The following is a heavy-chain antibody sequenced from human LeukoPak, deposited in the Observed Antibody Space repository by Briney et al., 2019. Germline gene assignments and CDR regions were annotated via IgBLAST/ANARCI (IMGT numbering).Heavy chain of an antibody. D-gene: IGHD1-26*01. Sequence: GASVKVSCKASGGTFSSYAISWVRQAPGQGLEWMGGIIPIFGTANYAQKFQGRVTITADESTSTAYMELSSLRSDDTAVYYCARDPLKWELPGFDYWGQGTLVTVSS. V-gene: IGHV1-69*13. CDR2: IIPIFGTA. CDR3: ARDPLKWELPGFDY. CDR1: GGTFSSYA. J-gene: IGHJ4*02.